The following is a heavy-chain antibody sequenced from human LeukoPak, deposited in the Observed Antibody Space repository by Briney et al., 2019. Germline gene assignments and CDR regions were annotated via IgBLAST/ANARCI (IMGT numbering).Heavy chain of an antibody. Sequence: ASVKVSCKASGYTFTSYGISWVRQAPGQGREWMGWISAYNGNTNYAQKLQGRVTMTTDTSTSTAYKELRSLRSDDTAVYYCARDGTAVAFLRPWGQGTLVTVSS. CDR1: GYTFTSYG. CDR2: ISAYNGNT. D-gene: IGHD6-19*01. V-gene: IGHV1-18*01. J-gene: IGHJ5*02. CDR3: ARDGTAVAFLRP.